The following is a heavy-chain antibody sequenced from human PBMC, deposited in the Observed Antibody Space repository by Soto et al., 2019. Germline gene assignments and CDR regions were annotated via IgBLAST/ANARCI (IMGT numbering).Heavy chain of an antibody. CDR3: ARHSVPPTVDNPYNWFDP. V-gene: IGHV5-51*01. D-gene: IGHD4-17*01. Sequence: GESLKISCKGSGYSFTSYWIGWVRQMPGKGLEWMGIIYPGDSDTRYSPSFQGQVTISADKSISTAYLQWSSLKASDTAMYYCARHSVPPTVDNPYNWFDPWGQGTLVTV. CDR2: IYPGDSDT. CDR1: GYSFTSYW. J-gene: IGHJ5*02.